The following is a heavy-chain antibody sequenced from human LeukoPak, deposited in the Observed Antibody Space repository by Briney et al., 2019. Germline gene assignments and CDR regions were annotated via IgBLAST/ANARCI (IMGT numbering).Heavy chain of an antibody. CDR2: FDPEDGET. CDR1: GYTLTELS. J-gene: IGHJ4*02. CDR3: ATFCSSTSCLYYFDY. V-gene: IGHV1-24*01. D-gene: IGHD2-2*01. Sequence: ASVKVSCKVSGYTLTELSMHWVRQAPGKGLEWMGGFDPEDGETINAQKFQGRVTMTEDTSTDTAYMELSSLRSEDTAVYYCATFCSSTSCLYYFDYWGQGTLVTVSS.